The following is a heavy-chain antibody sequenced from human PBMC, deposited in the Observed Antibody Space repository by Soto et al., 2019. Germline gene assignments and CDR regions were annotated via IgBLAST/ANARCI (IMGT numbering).Heavy chain of an antibody. CDR3: ASYYDSSGYPSWFDP. V-gene: IGHV4-38-2*01. Sequence: SSETLSLTCAVSGYSISSGYYWGWIRQPPGKGLEWIGSIYHSGSTYYNPSLKSRVTISVDTSKNQFSLKLSSVTAADTAVYYCASYYDSSGYPSWFDPWGQGTLVTVSS. J-gene: IGHJ5*02. CDR1: GYSISSGYY. CDR2: IYHSGST. D-gene: IGHD3-22*01.